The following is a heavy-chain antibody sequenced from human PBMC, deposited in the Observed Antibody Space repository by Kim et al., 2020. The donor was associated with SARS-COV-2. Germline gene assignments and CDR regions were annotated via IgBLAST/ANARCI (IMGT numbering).Heavy chain of an antibody. CDR1: GFTFSNYA. Sequence: GGSLRLSCAASGFTFSNYAMSWARQAPGKGLEWVSTNSDSGVGTHYADSVKGRLTISRDNSKSTLFLQMSSLRAEDTAMYYCEASDYWGQGALVTVSS. J-gene: IGHJ4*02. CDR3: EASDY. V-gene: IGHV3-23*01. CDR2: NSDSGVGT.